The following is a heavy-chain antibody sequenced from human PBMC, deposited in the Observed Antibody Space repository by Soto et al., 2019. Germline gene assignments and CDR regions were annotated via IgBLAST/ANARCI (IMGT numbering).Heavy chain of an antibody. CDR1: GFIFDDYG. J-gene: IGHJ3*02. Sequence: GGSLRLSCAASGFIFDDYGMSWVRQAPGKGLEWVSAIDWNGGSTGYGDSVKGRFTISRDNAKNSLYLLMNSLRAEDTALYHCARGKLSSARENAFYIWGQGTMVTVSS. V-gene: IGHV3-20*01. D-gene: IGHD1-7*01. CDR3: ARGKLSSARENAFYI. CDR2: IDWNGGST.